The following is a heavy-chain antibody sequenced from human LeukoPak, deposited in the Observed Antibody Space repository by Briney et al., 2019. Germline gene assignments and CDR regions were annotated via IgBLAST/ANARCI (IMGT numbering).Heavy chain of an antibody. CDR3: AADSSSWYEGSFDY. CDR1: GFSFSNYA. D-gene: IGHD6-13*01. V-gene: IGHV3-23*01. CDR2: ISGSGGST. J-gene: IGHJ4*02. Sequence: GGSLRLSCAVSGFSFSNYAMSWVRQFPGKGLEWVSGISGSGGSTYYADSVKGRFTISRDNSKNTLYLQMNSLRAEDTAVYYCAADSSSWYEGSFDYWGQGTLVTVSS.